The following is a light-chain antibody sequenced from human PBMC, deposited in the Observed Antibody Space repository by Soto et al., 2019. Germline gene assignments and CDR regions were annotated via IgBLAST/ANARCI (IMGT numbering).Light chain of an antibody. J-gene: IGKJ1*01. V-gene: IGKV3-20*01. Sequence: EIVLTQSPGTLSLSPGERATLSCRASQSVSSGYLAWYQQKPGQAPRLLIYGTSSRATAIPDRFSGSGSGTDFTLTISRLEPEDFAVYYCQQYGSSSWTFGQGTEVDIK. CDR1: QSVSSGY. CDR3: QQYGSSSWT. CDR2: GTS.